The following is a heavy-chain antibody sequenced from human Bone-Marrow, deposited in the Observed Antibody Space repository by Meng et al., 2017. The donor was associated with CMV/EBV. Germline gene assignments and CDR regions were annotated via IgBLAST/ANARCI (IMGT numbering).Heavy chain of an antibody. CDR2: INHSGST. CDR1: GGSFSGYY. J-gene: IGHJ4*02. Sequence: SETLSLTCAVYGGSFSGYYWSWIRQPPGKGLEWIEEINHSGSTNYNPSLKSRVTISVDTSKNQFSLKLSSVTAADTAVYYCASLSRAQGKDYWGQGTLVTVSS. D-gene: IGHD4-23*01. V-gene: IGHV4-34*01. CDR3: ASLSRAQGKDY.